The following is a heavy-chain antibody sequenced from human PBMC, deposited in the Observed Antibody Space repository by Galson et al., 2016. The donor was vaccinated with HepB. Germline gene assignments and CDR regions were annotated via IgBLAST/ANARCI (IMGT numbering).Heavy chain of an antibody. Sequence: SLRLSCAASGFTFSNYGMHWVRQAPGKGLEWVALIWSAGSIKHNADSVKGRFTISRDNSESTVYLQMNSLRVEDTAVYYCARDRLGGRPTYYYYYDMDGWGQGTTVTVSS. CDR3: ARDRLGGRPTYYYYYDMDG. CDR2: IWSAGSIK. J-gene: IGHJ6*02. D-gene: IGHD5-12*01. CDR1: GFTFSNYG. V-gene: IGHV3-33*01.